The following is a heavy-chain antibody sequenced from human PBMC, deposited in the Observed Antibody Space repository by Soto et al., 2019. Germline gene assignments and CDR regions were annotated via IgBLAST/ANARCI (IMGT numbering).Heavy chain of an antibody. CDR3: ARRALPQCINGVCYKDGFWDY. D-gene: IGHD2-8*01. CDR1: GGSVSSGVYY. J-gene: IGHJ4*02. CDR2: IYYSGTT. Sequence: LSLTCTVSGGSVSSGVYYWSWIRQHPGTGLEWIGYIYYSGTTYFNPSLKSRASISLDTSKNEFSLKLTSVTAADTAVYYCARRALPQCINGVCYKDGFWDYWGQGALVTVSS. V-gene: IGHV4-31*03.